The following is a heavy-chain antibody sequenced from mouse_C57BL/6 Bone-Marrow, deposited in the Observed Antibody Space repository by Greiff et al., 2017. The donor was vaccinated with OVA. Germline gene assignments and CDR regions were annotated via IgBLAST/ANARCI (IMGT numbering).Heavy chain of an antibody. J-gene: IGHJ3*01. CDR1: GYTFTDYN. CDR3: ARRGYGGVPFAY. CDR2: INPNNGGT. V-gene: IGHV1-18*01. D-gene: IGHD3-1*01. Sequence: EVQLQQSGPELVKPGASVKIPCKASGYTFTDYNMDWVKQSHGKSLEWIGDINPNNGGTIYNQKFKGKATLTVDKSSSTAYMELRSLTSEDTAVYYCARRGYGGVPFAYWGQGTLVTVSA.